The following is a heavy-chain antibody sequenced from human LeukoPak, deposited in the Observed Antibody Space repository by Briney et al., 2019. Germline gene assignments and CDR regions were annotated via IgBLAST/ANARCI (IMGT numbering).Heavy chain of an antibody. V-gene: IGHV1-2*04. D-gene: IGHD2-15*01. Sequence: ASVKVSCKASGYTFTGCYMHWVRQAPGQGLEWMGWINPNSGGTNYAQKFQGWVTMTRDTSISTAYMELSRLRSDDTAVYYCARDGYYCSGGSCSHDYYYYYGMDVWGKGTTVTVSS. CDR1: GYTFTGCY. CDR3: ARDGYYCSGGSCSHDYYYYYGMDV. CDR2: INPNSGGT. J-gene: IGHJ6*04.